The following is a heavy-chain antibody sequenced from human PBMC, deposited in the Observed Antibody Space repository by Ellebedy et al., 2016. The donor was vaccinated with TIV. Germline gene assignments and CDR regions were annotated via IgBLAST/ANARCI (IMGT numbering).Heavy chain of an antibody. V-gene: IGHV3-66*01. J-gene: IGHJ5*02. D-gene: IGHD4-17*01. CDR1: GITVSDYF. Sequence: PGGSLRLSCEASGITVSDYFMNWVRQAPGKGLEWVSVLYKDGKSNYTDSVHGRFTVSRDNSKNTLYLQMDSLRAEDTAVYYCARDPGGGGDYGDNWFDPWGRGTVVTVSS. CDR2: LYKDGKS. CDR3: ARDPGGGGDYGDNWFDP.